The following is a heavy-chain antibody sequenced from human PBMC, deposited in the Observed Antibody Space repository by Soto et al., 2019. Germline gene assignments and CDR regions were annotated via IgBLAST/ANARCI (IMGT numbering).Heavy chain of an antibody. CDR2: INHSGGT. Sequence: LETLSLTCAVYGGSFSGYYWSWIRQPPGKGLDWIGEINHSGGTNYNPSLKSRVTISVDTSKNQFSLKLSSVTAADTAVYYCARHRLSLVLMVYATDDAFDIWGQGTMVTVSS. D-gene: IGHD2-8*01. CDR3: ARHRLSLVLMVYATDDAFDI. J-gene: IGHJ3*02. CDR1: GGSFSGYY. V-gene: IGHV4-34*01.